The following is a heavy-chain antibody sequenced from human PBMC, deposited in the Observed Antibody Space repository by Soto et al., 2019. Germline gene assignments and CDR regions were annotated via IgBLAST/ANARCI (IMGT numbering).Heavy chain of an antibody. Sequence: SVKVSCKAAGGTFSSYTISWVRQAPGQGLEWMGGIIPIFGTANYAQKYQGRVTITADESTSTAYMELSSLRSEDTAVYYCAGSARYYYDSSGYFDYWGQGTLVTVSS. CDR3: AGSARYYYDSSGYFDY. D-gene: IGHD3-22*01. CDR2: IIPIFGTA. J-gene: IGHJ4*02. V-gene: IGHV1-69*13. CDR1: GGTFSSYT.